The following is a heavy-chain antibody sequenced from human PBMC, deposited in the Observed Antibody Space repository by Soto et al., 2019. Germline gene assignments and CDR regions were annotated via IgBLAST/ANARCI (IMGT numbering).Heavy chain of an antibody. V-gene: IGHV1-69*04. CDR3: AKDTYYYDSSGYYVFDN. J-gene: IGHJ4*02. D-gene: IGHD3-22*01. CDR1: GGTFSSYT. CDR2: IIPILGIA. Sequence: ASAKVSCKASGGTFSSYTISWVRQAPGQGLEWMGRIIPILGIANYAQKFQGRVTISRDNSKNTVFLQMNSLRAEDTAVYYCAKDTYYYDSSGYYVFDNWGQGTLVTVSS.